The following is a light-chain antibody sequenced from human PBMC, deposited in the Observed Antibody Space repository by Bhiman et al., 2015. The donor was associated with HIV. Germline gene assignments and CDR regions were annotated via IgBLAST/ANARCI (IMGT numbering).Light chain of an antibody. CDR3: QAWDSSTGGV. CDR1: KLGDKY. Sequence: SYELTQPPSVSVSPGQTASIPCFGYKLGDKYVCWYQQKPGQSPVLVIYRDSKRPSGIPERFSGSNSGNTATLTISGTQAMDEADYYCQAWDSSTGGVFGTGTKVTVL. V-gene: IGLV3-1*01. J-gene: IGLJ1*01. CDR2: RDS.